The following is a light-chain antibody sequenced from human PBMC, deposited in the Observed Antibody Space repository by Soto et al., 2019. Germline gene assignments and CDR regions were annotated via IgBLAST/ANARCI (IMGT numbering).Light chain of an antibody. J-gene: IGKJ4*01. CDR1: QSVSSN. V-gene: IGKV3D-15*03. Sequence: ETVMTQSPGTLSVSPGGSATLSCGTSQSVSSNLAWYQQKPGQAPRLLIYGESIRATGIPARFSGSGSGTEFTLTISYLRPEDSAVYFCQQYHDWVTFGGGTRVEI. CDR2: GES. CDR3: QQYHDWVT.